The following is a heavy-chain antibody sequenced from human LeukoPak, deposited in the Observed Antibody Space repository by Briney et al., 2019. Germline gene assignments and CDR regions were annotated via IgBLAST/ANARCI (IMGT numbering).Heavy chain of an antibody. V-gene: IGHV3-48*03. CDR1: GFTFSSYE. D-gene: IGHD6-6*01. Sequence: GGSLRLSCAASGFTFSSYEMNWVRQAPGKGLEWISYISSSGGTIYYADSVKGLFTISRDNAKNSVYLQMNSLRAEDTAVYYCARMRPELDYWGQGTLVTVSS. CDR3: ARMRPELDY. J-gene: IGHJ4*02. CDR2: ISSSGGTI.